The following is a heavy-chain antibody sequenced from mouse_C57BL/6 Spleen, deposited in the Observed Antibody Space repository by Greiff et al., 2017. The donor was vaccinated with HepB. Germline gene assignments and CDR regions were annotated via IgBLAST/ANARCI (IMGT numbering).Heavy chain of an antibody. V-gene: IGHV5-9-1*02. CDR2: ISSGGDYI. J-gene: IGHJ2*01. Sequence: EVKLMESGEGLVKPGGSLKLSCAASGFTFSSYAMSWVRQTPEKRLEWVAYISSGGDYIYYADTVKGRFTISRDNARNTLYLQMSSLKSEDTAMYYCTRDVGNYFDYWGQGTTLTVSS. CDR1: GFTFSSYA. D-gene: IGHD6-1*01. CDR3: TRDVGNYFDY.